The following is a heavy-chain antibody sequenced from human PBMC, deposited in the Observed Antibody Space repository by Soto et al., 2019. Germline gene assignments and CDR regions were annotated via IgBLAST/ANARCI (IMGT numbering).Heavy chain of an antibody. V-gene: IGHV3-7*04. CDR3: AGEWVPPGVTTSFDY. Sequence: EVQLVESGGGLVQPGGSLRLSCAASGFTFSTYWMTWVRQAPGKGLEWVANIKQDGSDKYYVDSVKGRFTISRDNAKNSLYLQMKSLRDEDTAVYYCAGEWVPPGVTTSFDYWGQGTLVTVSS. J-gene: IGHJ4*02. D-gene: IGHD1-26*01. CDR2: IKQDGSDK. CDR1: GFTFSTYW.